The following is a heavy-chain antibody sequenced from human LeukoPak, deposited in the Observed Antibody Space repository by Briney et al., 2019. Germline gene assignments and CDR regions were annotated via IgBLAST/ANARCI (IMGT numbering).Heavy chain of an antibody. V-gene: IGHV1-69*04. CDR2: IIPILARA. CDR1: RGTFKNYA. J-gene: IGHJ5*02. D-gene: IGHD5-12*01. CDR3: TTDTGYNSYDFLGCDP. Sequence: ASVKVSCKASRGTFKNYAVSWVRQAPGQGLEWMGRIIPILARANYAQKFQGRVTITADKSTDTAYLELNSLRSDDTAVYYCTTDTGYNSYDFLGCDPWGQGTQVTVSS.